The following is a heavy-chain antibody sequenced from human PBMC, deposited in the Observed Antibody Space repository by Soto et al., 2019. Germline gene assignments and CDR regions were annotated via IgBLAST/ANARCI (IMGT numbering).Heavy chain of an antibody. CDR3: ARSTTGTTGPSALRY. V-gene: IGHV4-39*01. Sequence: QLQLQEPGPGLVKPSETLSLTCTVSGGSISSSSYYWGWIRQPPGKGLEWIGSIYYSGSTYYNPSLKSRVTISVDTSKNQFSLKLNSVTAADTAVYYCARSTTGTTGPSALRYWGQGTLVTVSS. CDR1: GGSISSSSYY. J-gene: IGHJ4*02. D-gene: IGHD1-1*01. CDR2: IYYSGST.